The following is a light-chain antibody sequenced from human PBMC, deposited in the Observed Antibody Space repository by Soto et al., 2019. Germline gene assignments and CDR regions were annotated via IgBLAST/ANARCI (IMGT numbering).Light chain of an antibody. J-gene: IGKJ4*01. Sequence: EIVMTQSPATLSESPGERATLSCRASQSVSSNLAWYQQKRGQAPRLLIYGTSTRATGIPARFSGSGSGTEVTLTISSLQSEDFAVYYCQQYNKWPLTFGGGTKVEIK. CDR3: QQYNKWPLT. CDR1: QSVSSN. V-gene: IGKV3-15*01. CDR2: GTS.